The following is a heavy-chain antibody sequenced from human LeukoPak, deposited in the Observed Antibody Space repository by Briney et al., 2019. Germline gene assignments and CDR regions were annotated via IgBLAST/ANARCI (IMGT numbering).Heavy chain of an antibody. CDR3: ARDRAFDYDHPHSLDY. D-gene: IGHD3-3*01. J-gene: IGHJ4*02. Sequence: SETLSLACTVSGYSISSGYYWGWIRQPPGKGLEWIGSIYHSGSTYYNPSLKSRVTISVDTSKNQFSLKLSSVTAADTAVYYCARDRAFDYDHPHSLDYWGQGTLVTVSS. V-gene: IGHV4-38-2*02. CDR1: GYSISSGYY. CDR2: IYHSGST.